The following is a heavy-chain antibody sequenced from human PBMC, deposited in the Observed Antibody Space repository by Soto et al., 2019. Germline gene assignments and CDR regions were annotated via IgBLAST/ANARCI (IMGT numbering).Heavy chain of an antibody. Sequence: QVQLVQSGPEVKKPGASVKVSCEVSGYRFPSFGINWVRQAPGQGLEWVGWVNPDNHNTNYAQNLQHRVSLTTDTSTITAFLELRDLTSDDTAVYYCARVRFGDAFDYWGQGTLVTVSS. J-gene: IGHJ4*02. CDR3: ARVRFGDAFDY. CDR1: GYRFPSFG. D-gene: IGHD4-17*01. V-gene: IGHV1-18*01. CDR2: VNPDNHNT.